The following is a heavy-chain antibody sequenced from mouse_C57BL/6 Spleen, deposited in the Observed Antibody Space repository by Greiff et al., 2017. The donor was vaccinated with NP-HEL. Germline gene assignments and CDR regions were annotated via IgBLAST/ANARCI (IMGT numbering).Heavy chain of an antibody. Sequence: QVQLQQPGAELVRPGSSVKLSCKASGYTFTSYWMHWVKQRPIQGLEWIGNIDPSDSETHYNQKFKDKATLTVDKSSSTAYMQLSSLTSEDSAVYYCARGGTAQAYYAMDYWGQGTSVTVSS. CDR1: GYTFTSYW. V-gene: IGHV1-52*01. D-gene: IGHD3-2*02. CDR3: ARGGTAQAYYAMDY. J-gene: IGHJ4*01. CDR2: IDPSDSET.